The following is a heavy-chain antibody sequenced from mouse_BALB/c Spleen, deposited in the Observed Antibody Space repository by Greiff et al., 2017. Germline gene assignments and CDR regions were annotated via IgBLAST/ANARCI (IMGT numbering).Heavy chain of an antibody. CDR3: ARGGAYDRGDD. J-gene: IGHJ4*01. D-gene: IGHD2-3*01. V-gene: IGHV14-3*02. CDR2: IDPANGNT. Sequence: VQLQQSGAELVKPGASVKLSCTASGFNIKDTYMHWVKQRPEQGLEWIGRIDPANGNTKYDPKFQGKATITADTSSNTAYLQLSSLTSEDTAVYYCARGGAYDRGDDWGQGTSVTVSS. CDR1: GFNIKDTY.